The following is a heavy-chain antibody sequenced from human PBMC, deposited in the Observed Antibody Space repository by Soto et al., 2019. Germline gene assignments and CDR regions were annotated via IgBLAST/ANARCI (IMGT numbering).Heavy chain of an antibody. CDR2: ISGSGGST. Sequence: GASGVNSGSYGRHRVSQDTGKGLEWVSAISGSGGSTYYADSVKGRFTISRDNSKNTLYLQMNSLRAEDTAVYYCAKDGRYLGYCSGGSCYYNWGQGTLVTVSS. D-gene: IGHD2-15*01. CDR1: GVNSGSYG. V-gene: IGHV3-23*01. CDR3: AKDGRYLGYCSGGSCYYN. J-gene: IGHJ4*02.